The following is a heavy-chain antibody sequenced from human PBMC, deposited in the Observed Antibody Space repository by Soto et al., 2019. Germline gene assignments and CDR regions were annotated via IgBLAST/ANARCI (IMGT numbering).Heavy chain of an antibody. CDR3: ARQGSSSWAPRYNWFDP. CDR1: GGSISSYY. D-gene: IGHD6-6*01. Sequence: SETLSLTCTVSGGSISSYYWSWIRQPPGKGLEWIGYIYYSGSTNYNPSLKSRVTISVDTSKNQFSLKLSSVTAADTAVYYCARQGSSSWAPRYNWFDPWGQGTLVTVSS. CDR2: IYYSGST. J-gene: IGHJ5*02. V-gene: IGHV4-59*08.